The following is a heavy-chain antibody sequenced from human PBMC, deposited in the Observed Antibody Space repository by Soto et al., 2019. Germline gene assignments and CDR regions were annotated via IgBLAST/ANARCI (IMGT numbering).Heavy chain of an antibody. D-gene: IGHD6-19*01. CDR1: GFTVSSNY. CDR3: AGNPYSSGWWDAFDI. Sequence: GGSLRLSCAASGFTVSSNYMSWVRQAPGKGLEWVSVIYSGGSTYYADSVKGRFTISRDNSKNTLYLQMNSLRAEDTAVYYCAGNPYSSGWWDAFDIWGQGTMVTVSS. CDR2: IYSGGST. J-gene: IGHJ3*02. V-gene: IGHV3-53*01.